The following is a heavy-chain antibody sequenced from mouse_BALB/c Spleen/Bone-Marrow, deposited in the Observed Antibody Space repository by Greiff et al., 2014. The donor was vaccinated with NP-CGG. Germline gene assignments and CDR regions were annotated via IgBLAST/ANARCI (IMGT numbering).Heavy chain of an antibody. CDR1: GFTFSSFG. V-gene: IGHV5-17*02. J-gene: IGHJ3*01. CDR2: IISGSNTI. CDR3: ARSRYDVGWFAY. D-gene: IGHD2-14*01. Sequence: EVQLQQSGGGLVQPGGPRKLSCAASGFTFSSFGMHWVRQAPEKGLEWVAYIISGSNTIYYADTVKGRFTISRDNPKNTLFLQMTSLRSEDTAMYYCARSRYDVGWFAYWGQGTLVTVSA.